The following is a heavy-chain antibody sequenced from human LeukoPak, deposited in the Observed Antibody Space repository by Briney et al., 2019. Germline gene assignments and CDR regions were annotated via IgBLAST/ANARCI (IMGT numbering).Heavy chain of an antibody. J-gene: IGHJ5*02. CDR2: IYHSGRT. Sequence: SETLSLTCGVSGYSISTGYYWGWIRQPPGKGLEWIGIIYHSGRTYYNPSLNSRVTISIDTSKNQFSLKLSSVTAADTAVYYCAREDFEAWFDPWGQGTLVTVSS. CDR1: GYSISTGYY. CDR3: AREDFEAWFDP. D-gene: IGHD2/OR15-2a*01. V-gene: IGHV4-38-2*02.